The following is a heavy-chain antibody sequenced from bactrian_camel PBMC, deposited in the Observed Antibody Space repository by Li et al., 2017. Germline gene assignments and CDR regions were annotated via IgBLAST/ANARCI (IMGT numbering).Heavy chain of an antibody. CDR3: AADDFNLQLARHYKY. CDR2: IDRNGAPT. Sequence: DVQLVESGGGSVQAGGSLTLSCVASGYTVTAYYMAWFRQAPGKEREGVAAIDRNGAPTYTYSVSGRFTISKDNVKNTLYLHMNRLQPEDTAMYFCAADDFNLQLARHYKYWCQGTQVTVS. J-gene: IGHJ4*01. D-gene: IGHD2*01. V-gene: IGHV3S40*01. CDR1: GYTVTAYY.